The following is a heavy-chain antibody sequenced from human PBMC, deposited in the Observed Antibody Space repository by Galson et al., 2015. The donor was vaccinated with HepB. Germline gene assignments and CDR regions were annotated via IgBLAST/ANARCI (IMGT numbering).Heavy chain of an antibody. J-gene: IGHJ6*02. V-gene: IGHV1-2*02. Sequence: SVKVSCKASGYTLTGYYMHWVRQAPGQGLEWMGWINPKNGGTNSVERFKGRVTMTRDTSLSTAYMELSSLRYDDTAVYYCARGAPDVDLLRSAAALNYYDYGMDVWGQGSPVTVSS. CDR3: ARGAPDVDLLRSAAALNYYDYGMDV. CDR1: GYTLTGYY. CDR2: INPKNGGT. D-gene: IGHD3-3*01.